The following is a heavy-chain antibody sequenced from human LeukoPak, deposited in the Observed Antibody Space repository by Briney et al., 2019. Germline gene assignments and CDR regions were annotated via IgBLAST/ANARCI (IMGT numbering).Heavy chain of an antibody. CDR2: ISAYNGNR. Sequence: ASVEVSCKASGYTFTSYGISWVRQAPGQGLEWMGWISAYNGNRNYAQKLQGRVTMTTDTTTSTAYMELRSLRSDDTAMYYCARDHATVTTPIYYYYGMDVWGQGTTVTVSS. CDR3: ARDHATVTTPIYYYYGMDV. CDR1: GYTFTSYG. D-gene: IGHD4-17*01. V-gene: IGHV1-18*01. J-gene: IGHJ6*02.